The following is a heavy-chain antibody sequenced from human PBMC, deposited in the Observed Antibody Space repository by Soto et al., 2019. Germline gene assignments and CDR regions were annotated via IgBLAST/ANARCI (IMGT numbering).Heavy chain of an antibody. CDR1: GFTFITSF. Sequence: GGSLRLACVASGFTFITSFMVWVRQAPGKGLEWVANINQDGRGAYYVASVEGRFTISRDNAKDSLYLQMNSLRAEDTAVYYCVRYFRGSGRYFFDYWGQGTLVTVSS. CDR2: INQDGRGA. D-gene: IGHD6-19*01. V-gene: IGHV3-7*03. CDR3: VRYFRGSGRYFFDY. J-gene: IGHJ4*02.